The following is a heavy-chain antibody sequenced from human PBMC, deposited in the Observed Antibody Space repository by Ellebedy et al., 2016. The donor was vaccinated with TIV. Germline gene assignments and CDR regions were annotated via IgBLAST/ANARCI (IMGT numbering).Heavy chain of an antibody. CDR3: ARDSPNSSANWFDP. Sequence: GGSLRLXXAGSGFTFSSYWMNWVRQAPGKGLEWVANIKQDGSTRFYMDSVKGRFTISRDNTKNSLYLQLNSLRAEDTAIYYCARDSPNSSANWFDPWGQGTLVTVSS. CDR2: IKQDGSTR. D-gene: IGHD6-19*01. V-gene: IGHV3-7*01. CDR1: GFTFSSYW. J-gene: IGHJ5*02.